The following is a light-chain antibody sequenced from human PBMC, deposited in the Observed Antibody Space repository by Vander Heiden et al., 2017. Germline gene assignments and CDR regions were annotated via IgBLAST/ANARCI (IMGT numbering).Light chain of an antibody. Sequence: DIVMTQSPDSLAVSLGERATINCKSSQSILYSSNNKNYLAWYQQKPGQPPKLLIYWASTRESGVPDRFSGSGSGTDFTLTISSLQAEDVAVYYCQHDDSTPKTFGHGTKVDIK. CDR2: WAS. J-gene: IGKJ3*01. CDR1: QSILYSSNNKNY. CDR3: QHDDSTPKT. V-gene: IGKV4-1*01.